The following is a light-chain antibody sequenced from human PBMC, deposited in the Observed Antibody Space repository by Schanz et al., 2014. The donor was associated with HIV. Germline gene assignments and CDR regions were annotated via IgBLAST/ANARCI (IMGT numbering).Light chain of an antibody. Sequence: QSVLTQPPSASGTPGQRVTISCSGSSSNIGSNYVYWYQQLPGTAPKLLIYRNNQRPSGVPDRFSGSRSGTSASLGISGLRSEDESDYFCATWDISRNGPVFGGGTKLTVL. CDR3: ATWDISRNGPV. CDR2: RNN. CDR1: SSNIGSNY. J-gene: IGLJ2*01. V-gene: IGLV1-47*01.